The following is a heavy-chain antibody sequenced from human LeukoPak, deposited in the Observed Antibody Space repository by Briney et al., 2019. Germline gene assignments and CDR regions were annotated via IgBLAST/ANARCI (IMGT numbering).Heavy chain of an antibody. CDR1: GFTFSTYV. D-gene: IGHD2-15*01. CDR2: ISYDGSIK. Sequence: GGSLRLSCAASGFTFSTYVMHWVRQAPGKGLEWVALISYDGSIKYSADSVKGRFTISRDSSKSTLYLQMNSLRAEDTAVYYCARGRGYCSGGSCFGDYFYGMDVWGQGTTVTVSS. J-gene: IGHJ6*02. CDR3: ARGRGYCSGGSCFGDYFYGMDV. V-gene: IGHV3-30*04.